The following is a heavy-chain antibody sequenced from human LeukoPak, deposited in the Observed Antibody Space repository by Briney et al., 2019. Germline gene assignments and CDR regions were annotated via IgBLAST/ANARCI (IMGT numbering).Heavy chain of an antibody. D-gene: IGHD6-25*01. CDR3: AKGSVGNADFAS. Sequence: GGSLRLACAASGFTVISFSMTWVRQAPGKGLEWVSSIIVSGATYYADSVKGRFTISRDSFRGMLFLQMDSLRVEDTAVYFCAKGSVGNADFASWGQGALVTVSS. J-gene: IGHJ4*02. CDR2: IIVSGAT. V-gene: IGHV3-23*01. CDR1: GFTVISFS.